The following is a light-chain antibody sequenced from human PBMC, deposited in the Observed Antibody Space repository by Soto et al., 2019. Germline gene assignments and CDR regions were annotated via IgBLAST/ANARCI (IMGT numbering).Light chain of an antibody. CDR2: KVS. V-gene: IGKV2-30*01. J-gene: IGKJ5*01. Sequence: DVVLTQSPLSLPVTLGQSASISCRSTQSLVYSDGNIYLNWFQQRPGQSPRRLIYKVSNRDSGVPDRFSGSGSVTDFTLRISRVEAEDVGVYYCRQGSHWPPITFGQGTRLEIK. CDR1: QSLVYSDGNIY. CDR3: RQGSHWPPIT.